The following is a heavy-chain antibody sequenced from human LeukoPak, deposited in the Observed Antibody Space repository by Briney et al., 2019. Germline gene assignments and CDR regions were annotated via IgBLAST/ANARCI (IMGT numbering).Heavy chain of an antibody. D-gene: IGHD6-13*01. V-gene: IGHV3-11*05. CDR2: ISSSSTYT. J-gene: IGHJ4*02. CDR3: ARAANTATGTPTLAIDY. Sequence: PGGSLRRSCAASGFIFSDYYMSWIRQAPGKGLEWVSYISSSSTYTAYAGSVQGRFTISRDDAKNSLYLQITSLRAEDTAVYFCARAANTATGTPTLAIDYWGQGTLVTVSS. CDR1: GFIFSDYY.